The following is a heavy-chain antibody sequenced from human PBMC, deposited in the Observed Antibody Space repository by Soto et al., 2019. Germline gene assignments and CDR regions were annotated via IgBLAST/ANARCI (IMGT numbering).Heavy chain of an antibody. CDR1: GFTFSSYW. CDR2: INSDGSST. V-gene: IGHV3-74*01. CDR3: AGGEWVLRFLEWSNDAFDI. J-gene: IGHJ3*02. D-gene: IGHD3-3*01. Sequence: GGSLRLSCAASGFTFSSYWMHWVRQAPGKGLVWVSRINSDGSSTSYGDSVKGRFTITSDNAKNTLYLHMNSLRAEDTAEYYCAGGEWVLRFLEWSNDAFDIWGQGTMVTVSS.